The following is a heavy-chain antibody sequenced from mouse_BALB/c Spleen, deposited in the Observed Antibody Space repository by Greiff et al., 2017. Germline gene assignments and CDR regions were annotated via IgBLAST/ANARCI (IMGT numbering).Heavy chain of an antibody. CDR1: GYTFTSYY. V-gene: IGHV1S81*02. CDR2: INPSNGGT. CDR3: TRGGRGYYAMDY. J-gene: IGHJ4*01. Sequence: VQLQQSGAELVKPGASVKLSCKASGYTFTSYYMYWVKQRPGQGLEWIGEINPSNGGTNFNEKFKSKATLTVDKSSSTAYMQLSSLTSEDSAVYYCTRGGRGYYAMDYWGQGTSVTVSS.